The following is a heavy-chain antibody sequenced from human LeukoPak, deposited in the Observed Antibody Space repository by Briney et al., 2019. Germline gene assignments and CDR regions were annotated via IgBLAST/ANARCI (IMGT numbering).Heavy chain of an antibody. J-gene: IGHJ2*01. Sequence: ASVKVSCKASGYTFTGYHMHWVRQAPGQGLEWMGWINPNSGDTHYAQNFQGRVTLTRDTSISTAYMELSSLRSDDTAVYYCARDSGFYGSGTYSLGYWYFHLWGRGTLVTVSS. V-gene: IGHV1-2*02. CDR2: INPNSGDT. D-gene: IGHD3-10*01. CDR1: GYTFTGYH. CDR3: ARDSGFYGSGTYSLGYWYFHL.